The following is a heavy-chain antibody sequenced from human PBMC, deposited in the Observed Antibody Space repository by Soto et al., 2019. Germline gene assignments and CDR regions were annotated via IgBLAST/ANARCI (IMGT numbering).Heavy chain of an antibody. Sequence: WSLRLSCAASGFTFSSYGMHWVRQAPGKGLEWVAVISYDGSNKYYADSVKGRFTISRDNSKNTLYLQMNSLRAGDTAVYYCAKDPWSNWGQGTLVTVSS. J-gene: IGHJ4*02. CDR1: GFTFSSYG. CDR3: AKDPWSN. V-gene: IGHV3-30*18. CDR2: ISYDGSNK.